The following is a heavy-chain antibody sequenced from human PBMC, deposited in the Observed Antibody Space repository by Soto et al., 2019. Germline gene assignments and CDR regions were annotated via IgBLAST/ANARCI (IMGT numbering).Heavy chain of an antibody. J-gene: IGHJ5*02. CDR1: GGSFSGYY. CDR3: AREGRLSNWFDP. V-gene: IGHV4-34*01. Sequence: QVQLQQWGAGLLKPSETLSLTCAVYGGSFSGYYWSWIRQPPGKGLEWIGEINHSGSTNYNPSLKSRVTISVDTSKNQFSLKLSSVTAAATPVYYCAREGRLSNWFDPWGQGTLVTVSS. D-gene: IGHD6-6*01. CDR2: INHSGST.